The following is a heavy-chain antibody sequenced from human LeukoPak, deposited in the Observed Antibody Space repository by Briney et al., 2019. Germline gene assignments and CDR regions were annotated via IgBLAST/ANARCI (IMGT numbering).Heavy chain of an antibody. V-gene: IGHV3-23*01. CDR3: AREVGSFDY. CDR1: GFTFSNYG. J-gene: IGHJ4*02. Sequence: GGSLRLSCGASGFTFSNYGMTWVRQAPGKGLEWVSLISGSGGNTYYADSVKGRFTISRDNSKNTLYLQMNSLRAEDTAVYYCAREVGSFDYWGQGTLVTVSS. D-gene: IGHD1-26*01. CDR2: ISGSGGNT.